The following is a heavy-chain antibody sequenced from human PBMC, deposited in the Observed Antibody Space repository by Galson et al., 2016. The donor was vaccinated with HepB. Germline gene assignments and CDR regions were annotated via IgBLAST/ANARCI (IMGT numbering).Heavy chain of an antibody. J-gene: IGHJ5*02. CDR2: INGDGTTT. Sequence: SLRLSCAAPRFIFRGYWMQWVRQAPGKGLMWVARINGDGTTTVYADSVKGRSTISRDSAKNTLYLQMTSLRAEDTAVYYCSRDRLFMADTWGQGTLVTVSS. V-gene: IGHV3-74*01. D-gene: IGHD2-15*01. CDR3: SRDRLFMADT. CDR1: RFIFRGYW.